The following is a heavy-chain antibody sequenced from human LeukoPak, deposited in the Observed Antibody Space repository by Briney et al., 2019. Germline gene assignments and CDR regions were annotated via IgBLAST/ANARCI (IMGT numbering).Heavy chain of an antibody. CDR2: ISWNSGSI. J-gene: IGHJ5*02. CDR1: GFTFDDYA. V-gene: IGHV3-9*01. D-gene: IGHD3-22*01. Sequence: GGSLRLSCAGSGFTFDDYAMHWVRQAPGKGLEWVLGISWNSGSIGYADSVKGRFTISRDNAKNSLYLQMNSLRAEDTALYYCAKDSMPYYYDSSGYSENWFDPWGQGTLVTASS. CDR3: AKDSMPYYYDSSGYSENWFDP.